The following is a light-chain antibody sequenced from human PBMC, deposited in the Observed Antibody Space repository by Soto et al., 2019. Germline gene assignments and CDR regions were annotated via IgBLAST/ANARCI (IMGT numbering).Light chain of an antibody. J-gene: IGLJ1*01. V-gene: IGLV7-46*01. CDR1: TGAVTSGHY. CDR3: LLSYSGARLYV. CDR2: DTS. Sequence: QAVVTQEPSLTVSPGGTVTLTCGSSTGAVTSGHYPYWFQQMPGQAPRTLIYDTSNKHSWTPARFSGSLLGGKAALTLSGAQPEDEAEYYCLLSYSGARLYVFGTGTKLTVL.